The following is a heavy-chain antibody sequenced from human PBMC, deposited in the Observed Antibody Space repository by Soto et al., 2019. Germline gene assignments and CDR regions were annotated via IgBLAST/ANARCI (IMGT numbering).Heavy chain of an antibody. V-gene: IGHV1-18*01. J-gene: IGHJ4*02. D-gene: IGHD3-3*01. CDR1: GYTFTSYG. CDR2: ISAYNGNT. CDR3: ARCGAEAYYDFWSGYYIDY. Sequence: ASVKVSCKASGYTFTSYGISWVRQAPGQGLEWMGWISAYNGNTNYAQKLQGRVTMTTDTSTSTAYMELRSLRSDDTAVYYCARCGAEAYYDFWSGYYIDYWGQGTLVPVSS.